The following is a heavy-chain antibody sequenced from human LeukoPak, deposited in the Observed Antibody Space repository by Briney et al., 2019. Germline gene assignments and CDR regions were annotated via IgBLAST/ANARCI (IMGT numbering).Heavy chain of an antibody. CDR2: IIPIFGTA. D-gene: IGHD5-18*01. V-gene: IGHV1-69*01. J-gene: IGHJ4*02. CDR3: AREGDGVQLWHTQIYFDY. CDR1: CATFSSYA. Sequence: SVTVSFKSSCATFSSYAISWVRQAPGQGLEWVGGIIPIFGTANYAQKFQGRVTITADESTSTAYMELSSRSSQDTAVYYCAREGDGVQLWHTQIYFDYWGQGTLVTVSS.